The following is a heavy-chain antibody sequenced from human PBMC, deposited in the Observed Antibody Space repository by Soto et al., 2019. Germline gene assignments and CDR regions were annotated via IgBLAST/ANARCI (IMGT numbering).Heavy chain of an antibody. D-gene: IGHD7-27*01. CDR2: IKQDGSEK. CDR1: GFTFTTYW. CDR3: ARTITGDVFDY. J-gene: IGHJ4*02. Sequence: EVQLVESGGGLVQPGGSLRLSCASSGFTFTTYWMSWVRQAPGKGLEWVAHIKQDGSEKYYVDSVKGRFTISRDNAKNSLSLQMNTLRAEDTAVYYCARTITGDVFDYWGQGTLVTVSS. V-gene: IGHV3-7*03.